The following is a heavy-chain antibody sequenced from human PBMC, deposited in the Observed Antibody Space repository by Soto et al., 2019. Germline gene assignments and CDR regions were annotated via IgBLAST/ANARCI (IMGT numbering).Heavy chain of an antibody. CDR2: ISSRSYTI. CDR1: GFTFSTYS. J-gene: IGHJ6*02. CDR3: ARGGSSSDSCLGV. Sequence: VQLVESGGGLVQPGGSLRLSCAASGFTFSTYSMNWVRQAPGQGLEWVSYISSRSYTIYYVDSVKGRFTTSRDNAKNSLYPQMNILRDENTSVYYCARGGSSSDSCLGVWGQGATVTVSS. D-gene: IGHD6-6*01. V-gene: IGHV3-48*02.